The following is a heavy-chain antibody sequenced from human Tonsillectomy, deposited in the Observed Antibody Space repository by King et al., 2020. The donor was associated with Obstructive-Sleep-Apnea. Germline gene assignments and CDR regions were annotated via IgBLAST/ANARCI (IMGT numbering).Heavy chain of an antibody. V-gene: IGHV3-30*04. CDR2: ISNDGSDK. CDR1: GFTFSTSA. J-gene: IGHJ6*02. D-gene: IGHD3-16*02. CDR3: ARDRSSNYRWSSYYGMGV. Sequence: VQLVESGGGVVQPGRSLRLSCAASGFTFSTSAFHWVRQAPGKGLEWVAIISNDGSDKYYADSVKGRFTISRENSKNTLYLQINSLRAEDTAVYFCARDRSSNYRWSSYYGMGVWGQGTTVTVSS.